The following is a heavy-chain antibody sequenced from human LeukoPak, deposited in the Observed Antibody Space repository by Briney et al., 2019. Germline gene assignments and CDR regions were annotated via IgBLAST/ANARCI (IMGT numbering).Heavy chain of an antibody. CDR1: GGSISNYY. Sequence: SETLSLTCTVSGGSISNYYWSWIRQPPGKGLEWIGYIYHGGSTYYNPSFKSRVTISVDTSKNQFSLKLRSVTAADTAVYYCARLPSIVEVPASSHYLPPPGYYGMDVWGQGTTVTVSS. J-gene: IGHJ6*02. CDR3: ARLPSIVEVPASSHYLPPPGYYGMDV. CDR2: IYHGGST. D-gene: IGHD2-2*01. V-gene: IGHV4-59*12.